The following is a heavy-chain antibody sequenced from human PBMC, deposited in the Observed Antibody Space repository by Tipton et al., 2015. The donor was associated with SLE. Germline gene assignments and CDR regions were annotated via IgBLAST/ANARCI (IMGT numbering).Heavy chain of an antibody. V-gene: IGHV4-38-2*02. D-gene: IGHD1-26*01. J-gene: IGHJ3*02. Sequence: TLSLTCTVSGDSIRSGYYWGWIRQPPGKGLEWIGSIYHRGSTYYNASLKSRVTISVDTSNNQFSLKLSSVTAADTAVYYCARVKRSPRAFDIWGQGTMVTVSS. CDR2: IYHRGST. CDR3: ARVKRSPRAFDI. CDR1: GDSIRSGYY.